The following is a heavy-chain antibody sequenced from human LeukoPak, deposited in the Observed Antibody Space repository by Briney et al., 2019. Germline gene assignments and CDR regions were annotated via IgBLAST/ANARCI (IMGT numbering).Heavy chain of an antibody. Sequence: SETLSLTCTVSGGSISSYYWSWVRQPAGKGLEWIGRIYTSGNTNYNPSLKGRVTMSVDTSKNQFSLKLSSVTAADTAVYYCARGTYSSSWDYYYYYSMDVWGKGTTVTVSS. CDR2: IYTSGNT. V-gene: IGHV4-4*07. J-gene: IGHJ6*03. D-gene: IGHD6-13*01. CDR3: ARGTYSSSWDYYYYYSMDV. CDR1: GGSISSYY.